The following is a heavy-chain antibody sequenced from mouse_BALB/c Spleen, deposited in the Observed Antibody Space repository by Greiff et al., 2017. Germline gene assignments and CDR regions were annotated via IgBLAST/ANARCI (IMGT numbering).Heavy chain of an antibody. D-gene: IGHD2-1*01. Sequence: DVQLVESGGGLVKPGGSLKLSCAASGFTFSSYTMSWVRQTPEKRLEWVATISSGGSYTYYPDSVKGRFTISRDNAKNTLYLQMSSLKSEDTAMYYCTRTYGNYDYFDYWGQGTTRTVSS. CDR3: TRTYGNYDYFDY. J-gene: IGHJ2*01. V-gene: IGHV5-6-4*01. CDR1: GFTFSSYT. CDR2: ISSGGSYT.